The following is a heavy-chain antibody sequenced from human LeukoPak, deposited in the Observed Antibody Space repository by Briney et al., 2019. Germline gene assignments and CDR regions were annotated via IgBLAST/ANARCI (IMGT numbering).Heavy chain of an antibody. Sequence: SVKVSCKASGGTFSSFAISWVRQAPGQGLEWMGGIIPIFGTANYAQKFQGRVTITADESTSTAYMELSSLRSEDTAVYYCARGWAVAGTGAIDYWGQGTLVTVSS. J-gene: IGHJ4*02. V-gene: IGHV1-69*01. CDR2: IIPIFGTA. CDR3: ARGWAVAGTGAIDY. CDR1: GGTFSSFA. D-gene: IGHD6-19*01.